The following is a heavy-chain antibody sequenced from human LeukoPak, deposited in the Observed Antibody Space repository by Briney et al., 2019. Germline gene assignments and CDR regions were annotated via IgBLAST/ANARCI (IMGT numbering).Heavy chain of an antibody. D-gene: IGHD3-9*01. V-gene: IGHV3-7*01. CDR1: GFTFSSYW. CDR3: AKDLAGPQPRNDILTGPHY. Sequence: GGSLTLSCAASGFTFSSYWMSWVRQAPGKGLEWVANIKQDGSGKYYVDSVKGRFTISEDYSKNTLYLQMHSLRPEDTATYYCAKDLAGPQPRNDILTGPHYWGQGTLVTVSS. CDR2: IKQDGSGK. J-gene: IGHJ4*02.